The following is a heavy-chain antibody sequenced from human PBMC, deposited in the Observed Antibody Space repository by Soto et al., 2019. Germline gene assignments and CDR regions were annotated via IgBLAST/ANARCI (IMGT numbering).Heavy chain of an antibody. V-gene: IGHV3-30-3*01. D-gene: IGHD2-15*01. J-gene: IGHJ4*02. CDR2: ISYDGSNK. CDR1: GFTFSSYA. CDR3: AKAGGPLDY. Sequence: GGSLRLSCTASGFTFSSYAMHWVRQAPGKGLEWVAVISYDGSNKYYADSVKGRFTISRDNSKNTLYLQMNSLRAEDTALYYCAKAGGPLDYWGQGTLVTVSS.